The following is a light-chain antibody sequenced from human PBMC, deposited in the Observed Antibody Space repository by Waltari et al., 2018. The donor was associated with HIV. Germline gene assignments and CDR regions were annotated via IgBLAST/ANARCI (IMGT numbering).Light chain of an antibody. CDR1: SSDVGPNNH. Sequence: QSALTQPASVSGSPGQSITISFTGASSDVGPNNHVSWYQHHPGKAPRLILYEVNNRPSGVSDRFSGSKSGNTASLTISGLQADDEAEYYCNSYTSSSTYVFGTGTQVTVL. CDR2: EVN. CDR3: NSYTSSSTYV. V-gene: IGLV2-14*01. J-gene: IGLJ1*01.